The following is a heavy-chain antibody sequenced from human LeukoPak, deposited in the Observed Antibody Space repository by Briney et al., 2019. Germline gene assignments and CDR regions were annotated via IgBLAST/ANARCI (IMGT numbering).Heavy chain of an antibody. Sequence: AGGSLRLSCAASGFTFSTYGMNWVRQAPGKGLEWVGRITTNSEGGTTAYAAPVRGRFTISRDDSKRTLFLQMNNVKTEDTAVYYCSEMSAYWGQGTLVTVSS. D-gene: IGHD5-24*01. J-gene: IGHJ4*02. V-gene: IGHV3-15*01. CDR2: ITTNSEGGTT. CDR1: GFTFSTYG. CDR3: SEMSAY.